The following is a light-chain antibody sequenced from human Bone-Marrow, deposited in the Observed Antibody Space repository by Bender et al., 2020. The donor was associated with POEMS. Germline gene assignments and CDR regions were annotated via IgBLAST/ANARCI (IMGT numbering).Light chain of an antibody. CDR3: CAFTAINTFAYV. Sequence: QSALTQPASVSGSPGQSITISCTGSSDDVGKYKFVSWYQQPPGKAPKLIIYEGTKRPSGVSDRFSGSKSGNTASLTVSGFQAEDEAVYFCCAFTAINTFAYVFGTGTTVSVL. CDR2: EGT. CDR1: SDDVGKYKF. J-gene: IGLJ1*01. V-gene: IGLV2-23*03.